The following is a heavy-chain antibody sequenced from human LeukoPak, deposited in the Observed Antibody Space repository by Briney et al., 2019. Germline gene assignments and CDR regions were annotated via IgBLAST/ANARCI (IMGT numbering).Heavy chain of an antibody. CDR3: ARDPRTVTTYYFDY. D-gene: IGHD4-17*01. J-gene: IGHJ4*02. CDR2: ISSSSSTI. V-gene: IGHV3-48*02. Sequence: GGSLRLSCAASGFTFSSYSMNWLRQAPGKGLEGVAYISSSSSTIYYADSVKGRFTISRDDAKNSLYLQMNSLRDEDTAVYYCARDPRTVTTYYFDYWGQGTLVTVSS. CDR1: GFTFSSYS.